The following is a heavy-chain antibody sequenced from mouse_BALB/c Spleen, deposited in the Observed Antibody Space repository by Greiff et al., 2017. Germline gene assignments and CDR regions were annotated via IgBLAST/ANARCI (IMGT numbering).Heavy chain of an antibody. CDR3: ARQFYYYGSSYAGYFDV. D-gene: IGHD1-1*01. CDR1: GYTFSSYW. CDR2: ILPGSGST. J-gene: IGHJ1*01. Sequence: VKLVESGAELMKPGASVKISCKATGYTFSSYWIEWVKQRPGHGLEWIGEILPGSGSTNYNEKFKGKATFTADTSSNTAYMQLSSLTSEDSAVYYCARQFYYYGSSYAGYFDVWGAGTTVTVSS. V-gene: IGHV1-9*01.